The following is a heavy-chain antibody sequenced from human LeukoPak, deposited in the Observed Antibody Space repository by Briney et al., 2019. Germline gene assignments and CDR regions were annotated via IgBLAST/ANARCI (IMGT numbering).Heavy chain of an antibody. V-gene: IGHV3-21*01. CDR2: ISSSSSYI. J-gene: IGHJ4*02. Sequence: GGSLRLSCAASGFTFSSYSMKWVRQAPGKGLEWVSSISSSSSYIYYADSVKGRFTISRDNAKNSLYLQMNSLRAEDTAVYYCATRYLLVGATTALFPDYWGQGTLVTVSS. CDR3: ATRYLLVGATTALFPDY. D-gene: IGHD1-26*01. CDR1: GFTFSSYS.